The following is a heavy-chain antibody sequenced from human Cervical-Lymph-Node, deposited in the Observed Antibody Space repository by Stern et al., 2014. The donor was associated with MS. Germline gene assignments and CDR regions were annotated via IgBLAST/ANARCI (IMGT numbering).Heavy chain of an antibody. CDR2: ISAYNGHT. CDR1: GYTFSSSG. V-gene: IGHV1-18*01. CDR3: ARESHDYYGMDV. J-gene: IGHJ6*02. Sequence: QVQLVQSGAEVKKPGASVKVSCKASGYTFSSSGITWVRQAPGEGLEWMGWISAYNGHTNYAQKLQGRVTMTTDTSTSTAYMELRSLKSDDTAVYYCARESHDYYGMDVWGQGTTVTVSS.